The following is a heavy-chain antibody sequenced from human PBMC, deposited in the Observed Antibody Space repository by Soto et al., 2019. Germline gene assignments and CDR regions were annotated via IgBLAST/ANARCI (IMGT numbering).Heavy chain of an antibody. J-gene: IGHJ3*01. D-gene: IGHD6-13*01. CDR3: ARVRSSSWGLDAFDV. V-gene: IGHV3-72*01. Sequence: GGSLRLSCAASGFTFSDHYMDWVRQAPGKGLEWVGRIRNKANRHTTEYAASVTGRFSISRDDSKNSLYLQMNSLKTEDTAVYYCARVRSSSWGLDAFDVWGQGTMVTVSS. CDR1: GFTFSDHY. CDR2: IRNKANRHTT.